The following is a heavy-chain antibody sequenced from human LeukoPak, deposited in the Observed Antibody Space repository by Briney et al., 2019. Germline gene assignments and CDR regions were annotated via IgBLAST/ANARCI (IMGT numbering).Heavy chain of an antibody. J-gene: IGHJ4*02. CDR1: GFTFNGYW. V-gene: IGHV3-74*01. CDR2: INSDGSST. D-gene: IGHD5-12*01. Sequence: PGASLRLSCAASGFTFNGYWMHWVRQAPGKGLVWVSRINSDGSSTYYADSVKGRFTISRDNSKNTLYLQMNSLRAEDTALYYCAKRYSGYGSFDYWGQGTLVTVSS. CDR3: AKRYSGYGSFDY.